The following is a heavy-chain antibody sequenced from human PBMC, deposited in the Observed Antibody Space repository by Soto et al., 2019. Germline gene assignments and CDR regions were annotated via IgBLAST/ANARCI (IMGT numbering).Heavy chain of an antibody. D-gene: IGHD2-15*01. CDR2: INPESSSI. CDR1: GYTFSTYW. CDR3: TRDTYWPYDH. Sequence: EVQLVESGGGTVQPGGSLRLSCAASGYTFSTYWMHWVRQAPGKGLVWVSRINPESSSINYADSVRGRFTISRHNAKNTPSLQMNSLRAEDTAVYYCTRDTYWPYDHWGQGTLVTVSP. J-gene: IGHJ4*02. V-gene: IGHV3-74*01.